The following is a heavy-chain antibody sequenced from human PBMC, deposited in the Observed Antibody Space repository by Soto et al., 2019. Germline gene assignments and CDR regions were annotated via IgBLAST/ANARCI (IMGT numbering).Heavy chain of an antibody. CDR1: GFTFSSYA. Sequence: QVQLVESGGGVVQPGRSLRLSCAASGFTFSSYAMHWVRQAPGKGLEWVAVISYDGSNKYYADSVKGRFTISRDNSKNTLYLQMNRLRAEHTAVYYCARGLAWLWGQGTLVTVSS. J-gene: IGHJ4*02. V-gene: IGHV3-30-3*01. D-gene: IGHD3-22*01. CDR2: ISYDGSNK. CDR3: ARGLAWL.